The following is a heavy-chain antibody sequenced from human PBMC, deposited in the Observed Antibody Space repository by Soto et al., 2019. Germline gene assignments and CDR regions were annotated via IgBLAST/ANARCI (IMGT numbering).Heavy chain of an antibody. CDR2: ISGSGGST. V-gene: IGHV3-23*01. J-gene: IGHJ6*02. CDR1: GFIFSDYV. Sequence: PGGSLRLSCAASGFIFSDYVMSWVRQAPGKGLEWVSAISGSGGSTYYADSVKGRFTISRDNSKNTLYLQMNSLRAEDTAVYYCAKARGYSYGSYYYGMDVWGQGTTVTVSS. D-gene: IGHD5-18*01. CDR3: AKARGYSYGSYYYGMDV.